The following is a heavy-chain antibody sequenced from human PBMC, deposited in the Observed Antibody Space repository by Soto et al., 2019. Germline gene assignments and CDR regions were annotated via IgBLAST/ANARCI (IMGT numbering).Heavy chain of an antibody. CDR3: AKEASGYDDTVDY. D-gene: IGHD5-12*01. J-gene: IGHJ4*02. V-gene: IGHV3-23*01. Sequence: GGSLRLSCAASGFAFSSYAMSWVRQAPGKGLEWVSAISGSGGSTNYADSVKGRFTISRDKSKNTLYLQMNSLRVEDTAVYYCAKEASGYDDTVDYWGQGTLVTVSS. CDR1: GFAFSSYA. CDR2: ISGSGGST.